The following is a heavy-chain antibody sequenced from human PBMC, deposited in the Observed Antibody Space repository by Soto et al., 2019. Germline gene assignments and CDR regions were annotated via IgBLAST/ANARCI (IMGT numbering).Heavy chain of an antibody. CDR2: IIPIFGTA. D-gene: IGHD4-17*01. V-gene: IGHV1-69*13. CDR1: GGTFSSYA. J-gene: IGHJ6*02. CDR3: ARATGAYYGDYVSYYCCMGV. Sequence: ASVKVSCKASGGTFSSYAISWVRQAPGQGLEWMGGIIPIFGTANYAQKFQGRVTITADESTSTAYMEQSSLRSEDTAVYYCARATGAYYGDYVSYYCCMGVWGQGPTVTVSS.